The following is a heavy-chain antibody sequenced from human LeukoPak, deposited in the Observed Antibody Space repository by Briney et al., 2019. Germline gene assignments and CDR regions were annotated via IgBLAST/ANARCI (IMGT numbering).Heavy chain of an antibody. V-gene: IGHV4-31*03. CDR1: GGSISSGGYY. Sequence: PSQTLSLTCTVSGGSISSGGYYWSWIRQHPGKGLEWIGYIYYSGSTYYDPSLKSRVIISVDTSKNQFSLKLSSVTAADTAVYYCASGRGRWIVFDYWGQGTLVTVSS. CDR2: IYYSGST. D-gene: IGHD1-1*01. J-gene: IGHJ4*02. CDR3: ASGRGRWIVFDY.